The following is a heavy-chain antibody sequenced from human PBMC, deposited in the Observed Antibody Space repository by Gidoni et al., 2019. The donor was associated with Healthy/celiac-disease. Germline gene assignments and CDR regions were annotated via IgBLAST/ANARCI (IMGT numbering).Heavy chain of an antibody. CDR2: ISYDGSNK. J-gene: IGHJ4*02. Sequence: QVQLVESGGGVVQPGRSLRLSCAASGFPFSSYAMHWVRQAPGKGLEWVAVISYDGSNKYYADSVKGRFTISRDNSKNTLYLQMNSLRAEDTAVYYCARDRANDFWSGYHYPDYWGQGTLVTVSS. CDR1: GFPFSSYA. V-gene: IGHV3-30-3*01. D-gene: IGHD3-3*01. CDR3: ARDRANDFWSGYHYPDY.